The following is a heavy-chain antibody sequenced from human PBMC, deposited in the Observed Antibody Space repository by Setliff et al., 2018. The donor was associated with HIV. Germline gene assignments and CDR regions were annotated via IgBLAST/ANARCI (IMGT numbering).Heavy chain of an antibody. CDR2: IIPIFGTT. CDR1: GGTFSSYS. V-gene: IGHV1-69*13. J-gene: IGHJ4*02. D-gene: IGHD2-21*02. Sequence: SVKVSCKASGGTFSSYSITWVRQAPGQGLEWVGGIIPIFGTTNYAQNSQGRVTISADESTSTAYMELSSLRSEDTAVYYCARGRHAVVVTALEHDYWGQGTLVTVSS. CDR3: ARGRHAVVVTALEHDY.